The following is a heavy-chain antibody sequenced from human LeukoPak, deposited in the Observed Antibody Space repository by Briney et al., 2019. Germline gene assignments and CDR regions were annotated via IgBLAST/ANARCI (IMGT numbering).Heavy chain of an antibody. CDR3: AREPGQDSSGYYYFDY. V-gene: IGHV3-48*03. CDR1: GFTFSSYE. D-gene: IGHD3-22*01. Sequence: QSGGSLRLSCAASGFTFSSYEMNWVRQAPGKRLEWVSYISSSGSTIYYADSVKGRFTISRDNAKNSLYLQMNSLRAEDTAVYYCAREPGQDSSGYYYFDYWGQGTLVTVSS. J-gene: IGHJ4*02. CDR2: ISSSGSTI.